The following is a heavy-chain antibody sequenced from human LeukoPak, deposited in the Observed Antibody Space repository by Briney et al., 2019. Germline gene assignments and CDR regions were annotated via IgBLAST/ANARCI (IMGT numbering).Heavy chain of an antibody. J-gene: IGHJ4*02. CDR1: GGSFSGYY. D-gene: IGHD1-26*01. Sequence: SETLSLTCAVYGGSFSGYYWSWIRQPPGKGLEWIGEINHSGSTNYNPSLKSRVTISVDTSKNQFSLKLSSVTAADTAVYYCANVPSVGAYYFDYWGQGTLVTASS. CDR3: ANVPSVGAYYFDY. V-gene: IGHV4-34*01. CDR2: INHSGST.